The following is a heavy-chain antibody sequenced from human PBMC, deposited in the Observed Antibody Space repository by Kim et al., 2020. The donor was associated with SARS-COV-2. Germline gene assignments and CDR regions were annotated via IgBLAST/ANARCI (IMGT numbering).Heavy chain of an antibody. Sequence: SETLSLTCTVSGGSISSSSYYWGWIRQPPGKGLEWIGSLYYSGSTYYNPSLKSRVTISVDTSKNQFPLKLSPVTAADTAVYYCARGSVGVVVVTAIRPFDYWGQGTLVTVSS. CDR1: GGSISSSSYY. D-gene: IGHD2-21*02. J-gene: IGHJ4*02. CDR3: ARGSVGVVVVTAIRPFDY. V-gene: IGHV4-39*01. CDR2: LYYSGST.